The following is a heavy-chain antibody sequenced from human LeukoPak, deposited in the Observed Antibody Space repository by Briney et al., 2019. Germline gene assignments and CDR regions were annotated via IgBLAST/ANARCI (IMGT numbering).Heavy chain of an antibody. CDR1: GGSISSSGYY. V-gene: IGHV4-31*03. D-gene: IGHD2-21*02. Sequence: SETLSLTCTVSGGSISSSGYYWAWIRQPPGKGLEWIGYIYYSGSTYYNPSLKSRVTISVDTSKNQFSLKLSSVTAADTAVYYCASFGGDGYGGLFDYWGQGTLVTVSS. CDR3: ASFGGDGYGGLFDY. J-gene: IGHJ4*02. CDR2: IYYSGST.